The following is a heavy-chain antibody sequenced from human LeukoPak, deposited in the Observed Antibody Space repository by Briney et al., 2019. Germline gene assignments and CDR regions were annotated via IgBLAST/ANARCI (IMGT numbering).Heavy chain of an antibody. Sequence: GGSLRLSCAASGFTFSSYEMNWVRQAPGKGLEWVSVIYSGGSTYYADSVKGRFTISRDNAKNSLYLQMNSLRAEDTAVYYCAELGITMIGGVWGKGTTVTISS. CDR3: AELGITMIGGV. CDR1: GFTFSSYE. CDR2: IYSGGST. V-gene: IGHV3-66*01. J-gene: IGHJ6*04. D-gene: IGHD3-10*02.